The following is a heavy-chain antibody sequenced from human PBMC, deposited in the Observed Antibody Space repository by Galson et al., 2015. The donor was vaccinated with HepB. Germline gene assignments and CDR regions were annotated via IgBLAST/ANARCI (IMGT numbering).Heavy chain of an antibody. J-gene: IGHJ6*02. CDR2: ISGSGGTT. CDR3: AKFFGLFARPPAVIPAATTADWYAMDV. D-gene: IGHD2-2*01. CDR1: GFTFSSYA. Sequence: SLRLSCAASGFTFSSYAMSWVRQAAGKGLEWVSAISGSGGTTHDADSVKGRFTLSRDNSKNTLYLQMNSLRAEDTAVYYCAKFFGLFARPPAVIPAATTADWYAMDVWGQGTTVTVSS. V-gene: IGHV3-23*01.